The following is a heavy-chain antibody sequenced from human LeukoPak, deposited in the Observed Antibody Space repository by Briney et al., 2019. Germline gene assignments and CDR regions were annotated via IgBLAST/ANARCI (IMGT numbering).Heavy chain of an antibody. V-gene: IGHV4-38-2*02. CDR3: ARDYGLYSLDF. D-gene: IGHD3-10*01. CDR1: GYSISSGYY. CDR2: LYHGGST. Sequence: SETLSLTCSVSGYSISSGYYWGWIRRPPGKGLEWIGSLYHGGSTYYNPSLKSRITTSVDTSKNQFSLKLRSVVAADTAVYYCARDYGLYSLDFWGQGTLVAVSS. J-gene: IGHJ4*02.